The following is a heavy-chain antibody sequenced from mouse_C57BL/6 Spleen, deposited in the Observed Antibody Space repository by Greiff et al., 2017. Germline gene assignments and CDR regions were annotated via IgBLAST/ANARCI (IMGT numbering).Heavy chain of an antibody. CDR3: ARAIYYGNCYAMDD. D-gene: IGHD2-1*01. V-gene: IGHV1-69*01. CDR2: IDPSDSYT. CDR1: GYTFTSYW. J-gene: IGHJ4*01. Sequence: VQLQQPGAELVMPGASVKLSCKASGYTFTSYWMHWVKQRPGQGLEWIGEIDPSDSYTNYNQKFKGKATLTVDKSSSTAYMQLSSLTSEDSAVYYCARAIYYGNCYAMDDWGQGTSVTVSS.